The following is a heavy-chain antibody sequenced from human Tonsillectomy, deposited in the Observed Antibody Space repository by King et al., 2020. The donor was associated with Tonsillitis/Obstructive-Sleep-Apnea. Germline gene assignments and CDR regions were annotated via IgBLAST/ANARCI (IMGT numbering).Heavy chain of an antibody. J-gene: IGHJ4*02. Sequence: QLQESGPGLKPSETLSLTCTVSVASISSNSYFWGWIRQPPGKGLEWIGSIYYSGTTYYNPSLKSRVTVSVDTSKNQFSLKLTSVTAADTAVYYCASVVRGDYGGYFDYWGQGTLVTVSS. CDR1: VASISSNSYF. D-gene: IGHD4-23*01. V-gene: IGHV4-39*01. CDR3: ASVVRGDYGGYFDY. CDR2: IYYSGTT.